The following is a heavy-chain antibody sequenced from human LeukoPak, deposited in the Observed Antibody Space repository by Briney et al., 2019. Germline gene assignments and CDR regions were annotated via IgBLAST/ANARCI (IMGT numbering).Heavy chain of an antibody. CDR2: ISGSGGST. D-gene: IGHD1-26*01. CDR3: ARDKIVGAHLENY. Sequence: GGSLRLSCAASGFTFSSYAMSWVRQAPGKGLEWVSAISGSGGSTYYADSVKGRFTISRDNSKNTFYLQMNSLRAEDTAVYYCARDKIVGAHLENYWGQGTLVTVSS. J-gene: IGHJ4*02. CDR1: GFTFSSYA. V-gene: IGHV3-23*01.